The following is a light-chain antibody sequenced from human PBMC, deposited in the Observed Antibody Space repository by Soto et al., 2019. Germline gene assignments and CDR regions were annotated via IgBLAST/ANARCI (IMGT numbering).Light chain of an antibody. Sequence: QSVVTQPPSACGTPGQMVTSSCSGSSSNIGSNYVYWYQQLPGTAPKLLIYRNNQRPSGVPDRFSGSKSGTSASLAISGLRSEDEADSYCAAWDDSLTGRVFGGGTK. J-gene: IGLJ3*02. CDR3: AAWDDSLTGRV. CDR1: SSNIGSNY. V-gene: IGLV1-47*01. CDR2: RNN.